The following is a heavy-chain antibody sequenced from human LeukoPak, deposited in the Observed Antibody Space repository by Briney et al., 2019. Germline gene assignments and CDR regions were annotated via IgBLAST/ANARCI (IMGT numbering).Heavy chain of an antibody. D-gene: IGHD1-26*01. CDR1: GFTFSTYA. CDR2: ISTSGDRT. Sequence: GGSLRLSCAASGFTFSTYAMTWVRQAPGKGLEWVSGISTSGDRTYYADSVKGRFTFSRDNSKNTLYLQMNSLRAEDTAEYYCARSAVGTSCCTAVDYWGQGTLVTVSS. CDR3: ARSAVGTSCCTAVDY. V-gene: IGHV3-23*01. J-gene: IGHJ4*02.